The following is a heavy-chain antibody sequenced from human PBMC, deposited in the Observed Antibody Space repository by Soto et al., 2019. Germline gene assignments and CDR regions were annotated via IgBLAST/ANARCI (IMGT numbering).Heavy chain of an antibody. J-gene: IGHJ5*02. D-gene: IGHD2-15*01. CDR2: IIPIFGTA. CDR1: GGTFSSYA. CDR3: ARGYCSGGSCLSWFDP. Sequence: SVKVSCKASGGTFSSYAISWVRQAPGQGLEWMGGIIPIFGTANYAQKFQGRVTVTADKSTSTAYMELSSLRSEDTAVYYCARGYCSGGSCLSWFDPWGQGTLVTVSS. V-gene: IGHV1-69*06.